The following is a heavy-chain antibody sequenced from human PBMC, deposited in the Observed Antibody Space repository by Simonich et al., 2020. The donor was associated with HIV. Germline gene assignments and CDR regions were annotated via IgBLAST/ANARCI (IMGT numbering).Heavy chain of an antibody. D-gene: IGHD3-22*01. Sequence: QVQLQQWGAGLLKPSETLSLTCAVYGGSFSSYYWSWTRQPPGKGLEWIGEINNSGRTTYNPSLKSRVTISVDTSKNQFSLKLNSVTAADTAVYYCATQSMIVVAGDDDAFDIWGQGTMVTVSS. V-gene: IGHV4-34*01. CDR3: ATQSMIVVAGDDDAFDI. CDR2: INNSGRT. J-gene: IGHJ3*02. CDR1: GGSFSSYY.